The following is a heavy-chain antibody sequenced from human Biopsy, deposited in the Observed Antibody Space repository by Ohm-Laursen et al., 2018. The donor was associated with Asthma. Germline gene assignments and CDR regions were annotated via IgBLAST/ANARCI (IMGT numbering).Heavy chain of an antibody. CDR2: IHYSGST. CDR3: AGFCSGGNCPDH. V-gene: IGHV4-59*01. J-gene: IGHJ4*02. CDR1: GVSIRSYY. D-gene: IGHD2-15*01. Sequence: SETLSLTCTVSGVSIRSYYWTWIRQPPGKEREWLGNIHYSGSTYSNPSLKSRVTISVDTSKKQISLRLSSVIAADTAVYYCAGFCSGGNCPDHWGQGTLVTVSS.